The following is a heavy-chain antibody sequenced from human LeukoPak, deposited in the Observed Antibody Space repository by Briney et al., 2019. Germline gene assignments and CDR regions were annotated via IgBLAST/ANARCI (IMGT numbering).Heavy chain of an antibody. CDR3: SRDLRGADDY. V-gene: IGHV3-74*01. J-gene: IGHJ4*02. CDR1: GFTFSNYW. CDR2: INSDGSSA. D-gene: IGHD1-26*01. Sequence: GGSLRLSCAASGFTFSNYWMHWVRQAPGKGLVYVSRINSDGSSANYADSVKGRFTISRDNANNTLYLQMNSLRAEDTAVYYCSRDLRGADDYWGQGTLVTVSS.